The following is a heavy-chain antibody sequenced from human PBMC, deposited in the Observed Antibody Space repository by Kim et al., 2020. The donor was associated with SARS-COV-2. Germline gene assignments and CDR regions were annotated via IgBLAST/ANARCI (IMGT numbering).Heavy chain of an antibody. CDR3: ARGGITMVRGVVRGWFDP. CDR2: INHSGST. V-gene: IGHV4-34*01. CDR1: GGSFSGYY. Sequence: SETLSLTCAVYGGSFSGYYWSWIRQPPGKGLEWIGEINHSGSTNYNPSLKSRVTISVDTSKNQFSLKLSSVTAADTAVYYCARGGITMVRGVVRGWFDPWGQGTLVTGSS. D-gene: IGHD3-10*01. J-gene: IGHJ5*02.